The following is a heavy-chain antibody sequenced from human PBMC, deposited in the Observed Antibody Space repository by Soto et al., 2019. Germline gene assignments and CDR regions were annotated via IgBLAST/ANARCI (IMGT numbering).Heavy chain of an antibody. J-gene: IGHJ3*02. CDR1: GFPFSSYG. CDR2: IWYDGSNK. V-gene: IGHV3-33*01. D-gene: IGHD3-10*01. CDR3: ARDLKDALLWFGDAFDI. Sequence: PGGSLILSCAASGFPFSSYGMHWVSQTPGKGLEWVAVIWYDGSNKYYADSVKGRFTISRDNSKNTLYLQMNSLRAEDTAVYYCARDLKDALLWFGDAFDIWGQGTMVTVSS.